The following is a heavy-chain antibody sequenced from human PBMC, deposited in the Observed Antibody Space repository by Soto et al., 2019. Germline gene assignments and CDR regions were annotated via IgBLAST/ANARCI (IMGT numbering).Heavy chain of an antibody. CDR2: IIPIFGTA. CDR3: ARALRTIFGVVITSYYYGMDV. Sequence: QVQLVQSGAEVKKPGSSVKVSCKASGGTFSSYAISWVRQAPGQGVEWMGGIIPIFGTANYAQKFQGRVTITADESTSTAYMELSSLRSEDTAVYYCARALRTIFGVVITSYYYGMDVWGQGTTVTVSS. CDR1: GGTFSSYA. V-gene: IGHV1-69*01. J-gene: IGHJ6*02. D-gene: IGHD3-3*01.